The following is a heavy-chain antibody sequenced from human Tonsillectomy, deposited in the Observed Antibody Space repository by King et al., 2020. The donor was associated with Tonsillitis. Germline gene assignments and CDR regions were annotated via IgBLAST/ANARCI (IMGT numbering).Heavy chain of an antibody. Sequence: QITLKESGPTLVRPTETLTLTCTFSGFSLSTNGVGVGWIRQPPGKALEWLALIYWNDDERYSPSLQSRLTITKDTSKNQVVLTMTNVDPVDTATYYCAHRRAASRPWYLDYWGQGTLVTVSS. CDR3: AHRRAASRPWYLDY. J-gene: IGHJ4*02. D-gene: IGHD6-6*01. CDR1: GFSLSTNGVG. CDR2: IYWNDDE. V-gene: IGHV2-5*01.